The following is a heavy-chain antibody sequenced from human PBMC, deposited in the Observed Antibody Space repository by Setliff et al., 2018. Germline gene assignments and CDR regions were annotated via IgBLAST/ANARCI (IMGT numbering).Heavy chain of an antibody. J-gene: IGHJ5*02. CDR1: GGSISSHY. CDR3: ARGVYCSSTSCSPGLNWFDP. Sequence: SETLSLTCTVSGGSISSHYWSWIRQPPGKGLEWIGYIFYIGSTNYNPSLKSRVTISVDRAKNQFSLKLSPVTAADTAVYYCARGVYCSSTSCSPGLNWFDPWGQGTLVTVSS. CDR2: IFYIGST. D-gene: IGHD2-2*01. V-gene: IGHV4-59*11.